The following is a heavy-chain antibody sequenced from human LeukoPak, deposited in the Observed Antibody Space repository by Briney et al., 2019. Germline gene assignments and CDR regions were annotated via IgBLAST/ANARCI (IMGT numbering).Heavy chain of an antibody. CDR3: AAPGFGSSWSFDY. Sequence: ASVKVSCKASGYTFTGYYMHWVRQAPGQGLEWMGWINPNSGGTNYAQKFQGRVTMTRDTSISTAYMELSRLRSDDTAVYYCAAPGFGSSWSFDYWGQGTLVTVSS. CDR2: INPNSGGT. D-gene: IGHD6-13*01. J-gene: IGHJ4*02. V-gene: IGHV1-2*02. CDR1: GYTFTGYY.